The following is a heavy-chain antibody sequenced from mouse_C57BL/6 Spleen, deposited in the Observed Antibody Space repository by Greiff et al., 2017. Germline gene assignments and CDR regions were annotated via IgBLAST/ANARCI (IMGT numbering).Heavy chain of an antibody. CDR1: GYTFTSYG. J-gene: IGHJ3*01. Sequence: QVQLQQSGAELARPGASVKLSCKASGYTFTSYGMSWVKQRTGQGLEWIGEIYPRSGNTYYNEKFKGKATLTADKSSSTAYMELRSLTSEDSAVDCGVRQSYYDYDAFAYWGQGTLVTVSA. V-gene: IGHV1-81*01. CDR2: IYPRSGNT. CDR3: VRQSYYDYDAFAY. D-gene: IGHD2-4*01.